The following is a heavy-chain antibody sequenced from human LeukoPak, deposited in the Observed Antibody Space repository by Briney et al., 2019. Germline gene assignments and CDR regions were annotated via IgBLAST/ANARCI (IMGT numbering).Heavy chain of an antibody. Sequence: GGSLRLSCATSGFTFNNYAMTWVRQAPGKGLEWVSAISGSGGSTYYADSVKGRFTISRDNSKNTLYLQMNSLRAEDTAVYYCAKLELTGDSSWFDPWGQGTLVTVSS. J-gene: IGHJ5*02. CDR2: ISGSGGST. CDR1: GFTFNNYA. CDR3: AKLELTGDSSWFDP. D-gene: IGHD7-27*01. V-gene: IGHV3-23*01.